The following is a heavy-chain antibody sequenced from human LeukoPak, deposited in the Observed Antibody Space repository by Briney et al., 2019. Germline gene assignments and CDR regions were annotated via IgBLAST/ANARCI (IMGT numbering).Heavy chain of an antibody. CDR3: AREHLKRAFDI. CDR2: ISSSSSYI. J-gene: IGHJ3*02. CDR1: GFTFSSYS. Sequence: GGSLRLSCAASGFTFSSYSMNWVRQAPGKGLEWVSSISSSSSYIYYADSVKGRFTISRDNAKNSLYLQMNSLRAEDTAVYYCAREHLKRAFDIWGQGTMVTVSS. V-gene: IGHV3-21*01.